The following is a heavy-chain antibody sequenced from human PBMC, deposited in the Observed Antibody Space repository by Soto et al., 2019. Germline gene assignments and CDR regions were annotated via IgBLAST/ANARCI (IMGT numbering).Heavy chain of an antibody. CDR2: IGPSSGNT. V-gene: IGHV1-18*01. CDR3: ARDTGNFFDY. Sequence: GASVKVSFKASGYTFTSYTVSWLRQAPGQGLEWVGWIGPSSGNTDSARNLQGRVTMTTDTSTSTAYMELRSLRSDDTAVYYCARDTGNFFDYWGQGTLVTVS. J-gene: IGHJ4*02. CDR1: GYTFTSYT.